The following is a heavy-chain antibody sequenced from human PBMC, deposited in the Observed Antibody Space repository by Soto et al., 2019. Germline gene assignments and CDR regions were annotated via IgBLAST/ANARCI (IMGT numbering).Heavy chain of an antibody. CDR3: ARRQSGLLALDDAFDI. CDR2: IYYSGST. Sequence: SETLSLTCTVSGGSISSSSYYWGWIRQPPGKGLEWIGGIYYSGSTYHNPSLKSRVTISVDTSKNQFSLKLSSLTAADTAVYYCARRQSGLLALDDAFDIWGQGTMVTVSS. V-gene: IGHV4-39*01. J-gene: IGHJ3*02. D-gene: IGHD2-15*01. CDR1: GGSISSSSYY.